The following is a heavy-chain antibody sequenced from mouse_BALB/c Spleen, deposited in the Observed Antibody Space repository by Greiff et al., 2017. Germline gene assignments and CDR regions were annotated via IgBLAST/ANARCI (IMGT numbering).Heavy chain of an antibody. CDR2: IDPANGNT. J-gene: IGHJ2*01. D-gene: IGHD1-1*01. Sequence: EVQLQQSGAELVKPGASVKLSCTASGFNIKDTYMHWVKQRPEQGLEWIGRIDPANGNTKYDPKFQGKATITADTSSNTAYLQLSSLTSEDTAVYYCANYGSSPFDDWGQGTTLTVSS. V-gene: IGHV14-3*02. CDR1: GFNIKDTY. CDR3: ANYGSSPFDD.